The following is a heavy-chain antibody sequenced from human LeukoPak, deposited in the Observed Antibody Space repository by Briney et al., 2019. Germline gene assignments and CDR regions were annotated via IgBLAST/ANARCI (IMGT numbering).Heavy chain of an antibody. Sequence: ASVKVSCKVSGYTVTELSMHWVRQSPGKGLEWMGGFHPEDGETIYAQKFQGRVTMTEDTSTDTAYMELSSLRSDDTAVYFCARVGSAAATADYWGQGTLVTVSS. J-gene: IGHJ4*02. CDR3: ARVGSAAATADY. CDR2: FHPEDGET. CDR1: GYTVTELS. D-gene: IGHD6-25*01. V-gene: IGHV1-24*01.